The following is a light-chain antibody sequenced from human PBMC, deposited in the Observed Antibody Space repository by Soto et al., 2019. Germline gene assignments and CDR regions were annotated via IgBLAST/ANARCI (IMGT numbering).Light chain of an antibody. CDR2: DAS. CDR3: QQRSNWPPVT. J-gene: IGKJ4*01. V-gene: IGKV3-11*01. CDR1: QSVTSY. Sequence: EIVLTQSPATLSLSPGERATLSCRASQSVTSYLAWYQQKPAQAPRLLIYDASNRATGIPARFRGSGSGTDFTLTTSSLEPEDFAIYYCQQRSNWPPVTFGGGTKVEIK.